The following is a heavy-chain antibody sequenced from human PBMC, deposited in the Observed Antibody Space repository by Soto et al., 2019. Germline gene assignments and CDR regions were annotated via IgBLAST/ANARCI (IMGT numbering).Heavy chain of an antibody. V-gene: IGHV3-23*01. J-gene: IGHJ4*02. CDR2: LTETGGST. D-gene: IGHD3-16*01. CDR1: TSNFKDYA. CDR3: TKIKGAITFLHFDT. Sequence: PGGSLRLSCVGPTSNFKDYAMAWVRQAPGKGLEWVSALTETGGSTYYAASVKGRFTISRDNSRNTVYLQMDRLRVADTAVYYCTKIKGAITFLHFDTWGQGTQVTVSS.